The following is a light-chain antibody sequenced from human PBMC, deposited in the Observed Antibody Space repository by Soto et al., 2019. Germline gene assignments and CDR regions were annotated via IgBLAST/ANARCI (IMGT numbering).Light chain of an antibody. J-gene: IGLJ2*01. V-gene: IGLV2-11*01. CDR3: CSNAGTSTFKV. Sequence: QSALTQPRSVSGSPGQSVTISCTGTSSDDGAYNSVSWHQQHPGKAPKLMMYDVNKRPSGVPDRFSGSKSGNTASLTISGLQPEDEADYFCCSNAGTSTFKVFGGGTKLTVL. CDR2: DVN. CDR1: SSDDGAYNS.